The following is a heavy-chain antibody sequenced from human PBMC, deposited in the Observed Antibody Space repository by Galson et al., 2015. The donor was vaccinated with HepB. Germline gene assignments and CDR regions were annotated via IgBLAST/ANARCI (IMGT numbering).Heavy chain of an antibody. V-gene: IGHV3-48*03. CDR3: ARGRGGTVVTAYVTYDAFDI. J-gene: IGHJ3*02. CDR1: GFTFSRYA. D-gene: IGHD2-21*02. CDR2: INDGGSSTI. Sequence: SLRLSCAASGFTFSRYAMSWVRQAPGKGLEWVSTINDGGSSTIYYADSVKGRFTISRDNAKNSLYLQMNSLRAEDTAVYYCARGRGGTVVTAYVTYDAFDIWNQGTMVTVSS.